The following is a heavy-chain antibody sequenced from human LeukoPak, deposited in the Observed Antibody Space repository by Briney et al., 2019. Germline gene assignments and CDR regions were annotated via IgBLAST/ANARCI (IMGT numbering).Heavy chain of an antibody. D-gene: IGHD4-23*01. CDR2: ISSSGSTI. V-gene: IGHV3-48*03. CDR1: GFTFSSYE. J-gene: IGHJ4*02. Sequence: PGGSLRLSCAASGFTFSSYEMNWVRQAPGKGLEWVSYISSSGSTIYYADSVKGRFTISRDNAKNSLYLQMNSLRAEDTAVYYCTRLRGNNDQKKYYFDYWGQGTLVTVSS. CDR3: TRLRGNNDQKKYYFDY.